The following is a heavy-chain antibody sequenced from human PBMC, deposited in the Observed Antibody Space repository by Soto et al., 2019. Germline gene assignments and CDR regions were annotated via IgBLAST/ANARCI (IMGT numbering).Heavy chain of an antibody. D-gene: IGHD3-16*01. Sequence: ASVKVSCKAIGYSFTSHYMHWVRQAPGQVLECMVTIYPGGVSVGYXXKVKGRVXXTEDTSTSTVXMELNXLTSEDTAVYYCARDQSSHDLVWWFDPXX. V-gene: IGHV1-46*03. CDR1: GYSFTSHY. CDR3: ARDQSSHDLVWWFDP. CDR2: IYPGGVSV. J-gene: IGHJ5*02.